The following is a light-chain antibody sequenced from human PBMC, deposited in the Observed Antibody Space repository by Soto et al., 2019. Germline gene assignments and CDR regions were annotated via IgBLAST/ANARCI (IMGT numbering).Light chain of an antibody. J-gene: IGKJ1*01. CDR1: QSVTTSY. CDR3: QQYNDWPLT. CDR2: GAF. V-gene: IGKV3-20*01. Sequence: EIVLTQFPGTLSLSPGERATLSCRASQSVTTSYLAWYQQKPGQAPRLLIYGAFSRATGIPDRFGGTGSGTEFTLTISSLQSEDVALYYCQQYNDWPLTFGQGTKGGYQ.